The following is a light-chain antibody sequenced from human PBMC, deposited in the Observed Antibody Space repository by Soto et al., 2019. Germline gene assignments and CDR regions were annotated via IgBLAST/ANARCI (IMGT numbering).Light chain of an antibody. Sequence: EIVLTQSPGTVSLSPGERATLSCRASQSVDSIYLGWYQQKPGQAPRLLIFGASTRATGIPDRFSGSGSGTDFTLTISSLQAGDEAVYHCQQYYNTPYTFGQGTKLEIK. CDR1: QSVDSIY. CDR3: QQYYNTPYT. CDR2: GAS. J-gene: IGKJ2*01. V-gene: IGKV3-20*01.